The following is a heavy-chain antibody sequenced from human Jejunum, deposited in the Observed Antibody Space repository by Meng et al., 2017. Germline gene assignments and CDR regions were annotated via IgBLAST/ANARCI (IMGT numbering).Heavy chain of an antibody. CDR3: TTWYGEY. CDR1: GDSVSSNRAL. Sequence: QVQLQQPGPGLVKPSQTLSLPCAISGDSVSSNRALWHWVTQSPSRGLEWLGQTYYRSEWQNHYGVSVKSRITINADTSRNQFSLNLNSVTPEDTAVYYCTTWYGEYWGQGTLVTVSS. J-gene: IGHJ4*02. V-gene: IGHV6-1*01. CDR2: TYYRSEWQN. D-gene: IGHD3-10*01.